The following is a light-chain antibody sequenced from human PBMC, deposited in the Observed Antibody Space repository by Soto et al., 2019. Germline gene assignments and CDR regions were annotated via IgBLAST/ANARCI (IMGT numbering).Light chain of an antibody. V-gene: IGKV3-20*01. Sequence: EIVLTQSPGTLSLSPGERATLSCRASQSVSSSYLAWYQQKPGQAPRLLIVGASSRATGIPDRFSGSGSGTDFTLTISRLEPEDFAVYYCQQYGSSRTFDQGTKVDIK. CDR3: QQYGSSRT. CDR2: GAS. CDR1: QSVSSSY. J-gene: IGKJ1*01.